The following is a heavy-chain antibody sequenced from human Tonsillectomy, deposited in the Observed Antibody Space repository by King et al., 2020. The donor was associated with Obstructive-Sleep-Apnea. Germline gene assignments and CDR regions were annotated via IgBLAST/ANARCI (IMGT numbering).Heavy chain of an antibody. D-gene: IGHD2-2*01. V-gene: IGHV3-30*02. CDR2: IRYDESNE. Sequence: QLVQSGGGVVQPGGSLRLSCAASGFTFSSYSMHWVRQAPGKGLEWVSLIRYDESNEYYADSVKGRFTISRDNSKNTLYLQMNSLRAEDTALYYCAKDRQGYQVSDDGGQGTLVAVSS. CDR3: AKDRQGYQVSDD. J-gene: IGHJ4*02. CDR1: GFTFSSYS.